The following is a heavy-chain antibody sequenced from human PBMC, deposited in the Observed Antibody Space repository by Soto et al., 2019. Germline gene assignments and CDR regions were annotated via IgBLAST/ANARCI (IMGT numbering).Heavy chain of an antibody. V-gene: IGHV1-18*01. J-gene: IGHJ4*02. CDR3: ARTYFDFWSGYYTRYYFDY. CDR1: GYTFTSYG. D-gene: IGHD3-3*01. CDR2: ISAYNGNT. Sequence: GASVKVSCKASGYTFTSYGISWVRQAPGQGLEWMGWISAYNGNTNYAQKLQGRVTMTTDTSTSTAYMELRSLRSDDTAVYYCARTYFDFWSGYYTRYYFDYWGQGTLVTVSS.